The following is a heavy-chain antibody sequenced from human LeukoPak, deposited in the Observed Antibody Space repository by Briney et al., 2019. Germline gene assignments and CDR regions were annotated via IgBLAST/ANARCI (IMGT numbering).Heavy chain of an antibody. CDR3: ARDRYPLGSYAPPFDY. CDR1: GFTFSSCA. D-gene: IGHD3-16*01. V-gene: IGHV3-23*01. CDR2: ISASGGTT. Sequence: PGGSLRLSCAASGFTFSSCAMSWVRQAPGKGLEWVSGISASGGTTYYADSVKGRFAISRDNSKNTLVLQLNSLRAEDTAVYYCARDRYPLGSYAPPFDYWGQGILVTVSS. J-gene: IGHJ4*02.